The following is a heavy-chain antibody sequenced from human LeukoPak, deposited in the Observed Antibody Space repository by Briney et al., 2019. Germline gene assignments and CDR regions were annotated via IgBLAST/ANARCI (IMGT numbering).Heavy chain of an antibody. D-gene: IGHD2-15*01. CDR3: ARDQIYCSGGYCYFDY. CDR2: INSDGSST. Sequence: GGSLRLSCAASGFTFSSYWMHWVRQAPGKGLVLVSRINSDGSSTSYADSVKGRFTISRDNAKNTLYLQMNSLRVEDSAVYYCARDQIYCSGGYCYFDYWGQGTLVTVSS. CDR1: GFTFSSYW. V-gene: IGHV3-74*01. J-gene: IGHJ4*02.